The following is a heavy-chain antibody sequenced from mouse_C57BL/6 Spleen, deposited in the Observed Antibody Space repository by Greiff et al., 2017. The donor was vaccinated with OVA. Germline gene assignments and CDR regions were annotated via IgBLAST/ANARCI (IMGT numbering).Heavy chain of an antibody. CDR3: AKQNYGDYYAMDY. D-gene: IGHD2-13*01. J-gene: IGHJ4*01. CDR1: GYTFISYW. V-gene: IGHV1-72*01. CDR2: IDPNSGGT. Sequence: QVQLQQSGAELVKPGASVKLSCKASGYTFISYWMHWVKQRPGRGLAWIGRIDPNSGGTKYTEKLKSKATLSVAKPSSTAYMQLSSLTSENSAGYYSAKQNYGDYYAMDYWGQGTSVTVSS.